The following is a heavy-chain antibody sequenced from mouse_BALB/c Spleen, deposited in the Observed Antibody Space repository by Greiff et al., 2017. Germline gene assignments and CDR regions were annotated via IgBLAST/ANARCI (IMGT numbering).Heavy chain of an antibody. Sequence: VQLKQSGPGLVAPSQSLSITCTVSGFSLTSYGVHWVRQPPGKGLEWLGVIWAGGSTNYNSALMSRLSISKDNSKSQVFLKMNSLQTDDTAMYYCACASRELGRLYFDVWGAGTTVTVSS. D-gene: IGHD4-1*01. CDR3: ACASRELGRLYFDV. CDR2: IWAGGST. J-gene: IGHJ1*01. V-gene: IGHV2-9*02. CDR1: GFSLTSYG.